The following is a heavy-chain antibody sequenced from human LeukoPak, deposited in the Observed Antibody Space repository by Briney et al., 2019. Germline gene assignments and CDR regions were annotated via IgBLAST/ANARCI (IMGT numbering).Heavy chain of an antibody. Sequence: GGSLRLSCAASGFTVGSNYMSWVRQAPGKGLEWVSVIYSGGSTYYADSVKGRFTISRDNSKNTLYLQMNNLRAEDTAVYYCARVRYYDRPDYWGQGTLVTVSS. V-gene: IGHV3-53*01. CDR3: ARVRYYDRPDY. D-gene: IGHD3-22*01. CDR2: IYSGGST. CDR1: GFTVGSNY. J-gene: IGHJ4*02.